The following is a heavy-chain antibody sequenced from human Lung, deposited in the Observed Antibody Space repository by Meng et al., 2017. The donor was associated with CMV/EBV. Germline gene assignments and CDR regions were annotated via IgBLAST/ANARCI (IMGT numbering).Heavy chain of an antibody. Sequence: GESXKISCKGSGYSFTSYWIGWVRQMPGKGLEWMGIIYPGDSDTRYSPSFQGKVTISADKSISTAYLQWSSLKASNTAMYNCARGVYSSSSNWFDPWGQGTLVTVSS. J-gene: IGHJ5*01. D-gene: IGHD6-6*01. CDR2: IYPGDSDT. V-gene: IGHV5-51*01. CDR3: ARGVYSSSSNWFDP. CDR1: GYSFTSYW.